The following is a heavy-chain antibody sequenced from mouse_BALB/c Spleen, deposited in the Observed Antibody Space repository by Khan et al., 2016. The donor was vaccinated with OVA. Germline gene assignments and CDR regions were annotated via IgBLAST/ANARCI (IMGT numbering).Heavy chain of an antibody. V-gene: IGHV5-6*01. J-gene: IGHJ4*01. CDR2: ISSGGSYT. Sequence: EVELVESGGDLVKPGGSLKLSCAVSGFTFSSYGMSWVRQTPDKRLEWVATISSGGSYTYYPDSVKGRFTISRDNAKNTLYLQISRLKSEDTAMYYCARLYAMDYWGQGTSVTVSS. CDR1: GFTFSSYG. CDR3: ARLYAMDY.